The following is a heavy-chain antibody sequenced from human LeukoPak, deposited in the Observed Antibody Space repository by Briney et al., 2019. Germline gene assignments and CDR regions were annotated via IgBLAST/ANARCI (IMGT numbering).Heavy chain of an antibody. D-gene: IGHD3-10*01. Sequence: GGSLRLSRVVSGFTFSEYWMTWVRQAPGKGLEWVANIKEDGGQKHYVDSVKGRFTIFRDNAKNTLYLQMDSLRAEDTAVYYCARGGDKNVMGGQGTLVTVSS. J-gene: IGHJ4*02. V-gene: IGHV3-7*03. CDR2: IKEDGGQK. CDR3: ARGGDKNVM. CDR1: GFTFSEYW.